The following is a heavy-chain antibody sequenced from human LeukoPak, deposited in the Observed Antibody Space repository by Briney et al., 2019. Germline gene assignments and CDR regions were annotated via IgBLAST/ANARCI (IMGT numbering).Heavy chain of an antibody. Sequence: GGSLRLSCAASGFTFSSYWMGWVRQAPGKGLEWVANIKQDGSEKYYVDSVKGRFTISRDNAKNSLYLQMNSLRAEDTAVYYCARDLMGIAYRGAFYYWGQGTLVTVSS. CDR1: GFTFSSYW. CDR3: ARDLMGIAYRGAFYY. V-gene: IGHV3-7*03. J-gene: IGHJ4*02. D-gene: IGHD6-13*01. CDR2: IKQDGSEK.